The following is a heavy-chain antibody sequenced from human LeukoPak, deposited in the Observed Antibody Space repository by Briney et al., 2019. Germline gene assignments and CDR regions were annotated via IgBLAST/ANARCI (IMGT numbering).Heavy chain of an antibody. CDR3: AKPPDCSGGSCYYYGMDV. CDR2: ISGAGGST. V-gene: IGHV3-23*01. CDR1: GFTFSNYG. J-gene: IGHJ6*02. D-gene: IGHD2-15*01. Sequence: GGSLRLSCAASGFTFSNYGMSWVRQAPGKGLEWVSAISGAGGSTYYAASVKGRFIISRDNSKNTLSLQMNSLRAEDTAVYYCAKPPDCSGGSCYYYGMDVWGQGTTVTVSS.